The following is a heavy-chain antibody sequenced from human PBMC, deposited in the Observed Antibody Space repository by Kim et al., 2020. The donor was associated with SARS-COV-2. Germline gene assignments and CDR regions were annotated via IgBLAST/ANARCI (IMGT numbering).Heavy chain of an antibody. D-gene: IGHD2-2*01. Sequence: NPSLKSRVTISVDTSKNQFSLKLSSVTAADTAVYYCARNAVPAATYYFDYWGQGTLVTVSS. V-gene: IGHV4-4*09. CDR3: ARNAVPAATYYFDY. J-gene: IGHJ4*02.